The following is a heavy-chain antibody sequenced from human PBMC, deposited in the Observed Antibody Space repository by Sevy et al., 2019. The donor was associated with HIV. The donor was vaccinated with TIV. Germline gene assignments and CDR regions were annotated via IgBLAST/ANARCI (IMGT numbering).Heavy chain of an antibody. CDR2: VYYSGST. J-gene: IGHJ4*02. V-gene: IGHV4-39*01. CDR1: GGSVSSNTYY. CDR3: ARLSTMFFFEY. Sequence: SETLSLTCTVSGGSVSSNTYYWGWVRQPPGKGLEWIGNVYYSGSTYYNPSLQSRITISVDTSKNQFSLNLSSVTATDTAVYYCARLSTMFFFEYWGQGTLVTVSS. D-gene: IGHD3-10*02.